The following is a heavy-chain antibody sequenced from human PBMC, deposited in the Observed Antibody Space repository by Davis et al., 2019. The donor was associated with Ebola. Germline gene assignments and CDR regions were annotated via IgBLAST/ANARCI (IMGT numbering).Heavy chain of an antibody. J-gene: IGHJ6*04. V-gene: IGHV3-30-3*01. CDR3: ARWYSPRYYYYYGMDV. CDR1: GFTFSSYA. D-gene: IGHD2-21*01. Sequence: PGGSLRLSCAASGFTFSSYAMHWVRQAPGKGLEWVAVISYDGSNKYYADSVKGRFTISRDNSKNTLYLQMNSLRAEDTAVYYCARWYSPRYYYYYGMDVWGKGTTVTVSS. CDR2: ISYDGSNK.